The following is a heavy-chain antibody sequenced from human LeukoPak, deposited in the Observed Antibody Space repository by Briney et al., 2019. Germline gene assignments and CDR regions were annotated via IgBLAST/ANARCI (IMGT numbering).Heavy chain of an antibody. CDR3: ARGGHSSGWAGY. CDR1: GFTFSSYS. D-gene: IGHD6-19*01. V-gene: IGHV3-21*01. Sequence: TGGSLRLSCAASGFTFSSYSMNWVRQAPGKGLEWVSSISSSSSYIYYADSVKGRFTISRDNAKNSLYLRMNSLRAEDTAVYYCARGGHSSGWAGYWGQGTLVTVSS. CDR2: ISSSSSYI. J-gene: IGHJ4*02.